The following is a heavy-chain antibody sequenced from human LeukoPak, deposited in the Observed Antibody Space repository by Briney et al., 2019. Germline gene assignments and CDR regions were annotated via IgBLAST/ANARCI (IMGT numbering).Heavy chain of an antibody. D-gene: IGHD1-1*01. CDR3: AKEPTGTTFDY. Sequence: GGSLRLSCAASGFTFSSYAMHWVRQAPGKGLENVPAISSNGGSTYYANSVKGRFTISRDNSKNTLYLQMGSLRAEDMAVYYCAKEPTGTTFDYWGQGTLVTVSS. CDR1: GFTFSSYA. J-gene: IGHJ4*02. V-gene: IGHV3-64*01. CDR2: ISSNGGST.